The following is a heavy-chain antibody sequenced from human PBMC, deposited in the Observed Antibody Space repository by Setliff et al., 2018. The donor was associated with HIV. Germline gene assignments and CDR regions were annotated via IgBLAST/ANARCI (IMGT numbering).Heavy chain of an antibody. CDR1: GYTFTSYY. D-gene: IGHD6-6*01. V-gene: IGHV1-46*01. CDR2: INPSSGST. J-gene: IGHJ1*01. Sequence: GASVKVSCKASGYTFTSYYMHWVRQAPGQGLVWMGIINPSSGSTTYAQKFQGRVTMTRDTSTSTVYMELSSLRSEDTAVYYCARDHAPSSSASYFQHWGQGTPVTVSS. CDR3: ARDHAPSSSASYFQH.